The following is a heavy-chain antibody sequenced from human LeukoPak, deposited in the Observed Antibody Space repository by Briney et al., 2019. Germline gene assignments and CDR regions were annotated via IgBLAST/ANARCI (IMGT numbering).Heavy chain of an antibody. CDR3: AKSGGYGLIDY. CDR2: IYTSGST. D-gene: IGHD1-26*01. J-gene: IGHJ4*02. CDR1: GGSISSYY. Sequence: PSETLSLTCTVSGGSISSYYWSWIRQPAGKGLEWIGRIYTSGSTNYNPSLKSRVTISVDTSKNQFSLKLSSVTAADTAMYYCAKSGGYGLIDYWGQGTRVTVSS. V-gene: IGHV4-4*07.